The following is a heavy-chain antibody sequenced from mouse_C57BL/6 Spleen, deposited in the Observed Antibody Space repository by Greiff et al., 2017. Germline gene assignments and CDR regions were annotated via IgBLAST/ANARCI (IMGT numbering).Heavy chain of an antibody. CDR2: IGPENGDT. Sequence: VQLQQSGAELVRPGASVKLSCTASGFNIKDDYMHWVKQRPEPGLEWIGWIGPENGDTEYASKFQGKATITADTASNTAYLQLSSLTSEDTAVYYCTTYGSSYGYAMDYWGQGTSVTVSS. D-gene: IGHD1-1*01. J-gene: IGHJ4*01. CDR1: GFNIKDDY. CDR3: TTYGSSYGYAMDY. V-gene: IGHV14-4*01.